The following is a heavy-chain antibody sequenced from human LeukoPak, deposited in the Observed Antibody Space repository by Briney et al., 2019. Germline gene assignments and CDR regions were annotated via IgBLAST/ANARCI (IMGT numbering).Heavy chain of an antibody. V-gene: IGHV1-8*03. Sequence: ASVKVSCKASGYTFTSYDINWVRQAPGQGLEWMGWMNSNSGNTGYAQKFQGRLTITRITSISTAYMELSSLRSEDTAVYYCARGASRSFDYWGQGTLVTVSS. CDR2: MNSNSGNT. J-gene: IGHJ4*02. D-gene: IGHD2-15*01. CDR3: ARGASRSFDY. CDR1: GYTFTSYD.